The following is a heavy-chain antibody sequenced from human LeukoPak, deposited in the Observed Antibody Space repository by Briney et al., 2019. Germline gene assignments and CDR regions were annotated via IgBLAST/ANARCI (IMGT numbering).Heavy chain of an antibody. V-gene: IGHV3-11*04. CDR2: IGSSGTTI. D-gene: IGHD5-12*01. CDR1: GFTFSDYY. Sequence: EGSLRLSCAASGFTFSDYYMSWIRQAPGKGLEWVSYIGSSGTTIYYADSVKGRFTISRDNAKSSLYLQMNSLRAEDTAVYYCAKVATEGYYFDYWGQGTLVTVSS. CDR3: AKVATEGYYFDY. J-gene: IGHJ4*02.